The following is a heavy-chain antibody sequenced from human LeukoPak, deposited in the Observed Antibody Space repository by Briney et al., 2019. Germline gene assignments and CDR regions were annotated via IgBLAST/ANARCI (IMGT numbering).Heavy chain of an antibody. CDR2: IYHNGNT. D-gene: IGHD6-19*01. J-gene: IGHJ6*02. CDR1: GVTVSNTY. V-gene: IGHV4-4*02. Sequence: PGGSLRLSCATSGVTVSNTYISWVRQSPGKGLEWIGDIYHNGNTKYNPSLKSRVTLSFDKSKNQFSLNLSSVTAADTAIYYCARGPREAGDYGLDVWGQGTTVIVSS. CDR3: ARGPREAGDYGLDV.